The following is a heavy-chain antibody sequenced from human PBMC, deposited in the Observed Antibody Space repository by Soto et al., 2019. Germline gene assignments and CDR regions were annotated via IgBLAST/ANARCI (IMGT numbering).Heavy chain of an antibody. Sequence: VQLVESGGGVVQPGRSLRLSCAASGFTFSSYWMHWVRQAPGTGLIWVSRINTDGSGTTYADSVRGRFTISRDNAKNTVYLQMNSLRAEDTAVYYCARTGYYYDNKGYDFDQWGQGTLVTVSS. CDR3: ARTGYYYDNKGYDFDQ. CDR1: GFTFSSYW. J-gene: IGHJ4*02. V-gene: IGHV3-74*02. CDR2: INTDGSGT. D-gene: IGHD3-22*01.